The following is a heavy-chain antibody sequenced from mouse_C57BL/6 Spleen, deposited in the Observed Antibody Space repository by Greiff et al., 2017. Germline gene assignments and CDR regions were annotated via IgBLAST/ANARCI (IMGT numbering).Heavy chain of an antibody. CDR2: IYPGSGNT. V-gene: IGHV1-76*01. CDR1: GYTFTDYY. D-gene: IGHD4-1*01. CDR3: ARGELTGAWFAY. Sequence: VQLQQSGAELVRPGASVKLSCKASGYTFTDYYINWVKQRPGQGLEWIARIYPGSGNTYYNEKFKGKATLTAEKSSSTAYMQVSRLTSEDSAVYFCARGELTGAWFAYWGQGTLVTVSA. J-gene: IGHJ3*01.